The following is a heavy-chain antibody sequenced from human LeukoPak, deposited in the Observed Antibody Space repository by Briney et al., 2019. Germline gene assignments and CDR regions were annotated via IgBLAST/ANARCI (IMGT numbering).Heavy chain of an antibody. Sequence: ASVKVSCKASGYTFTGYYMHRVRQAPGQGLEWMGWINPNSGGTNYAQKFQGRVTMTRDTSISTAYMELSRLRSDDTAVYYCASLSGRKGELDYWGQGTLVTVSS. V-gene: IGHV1-2*02. CDR1: GYTFTGYY. CDR2: INPNSGGT. CDR3: ASLSGRKGELDY. J-gene: IGHJ4*02. D-gene: IGHD1-26*01.